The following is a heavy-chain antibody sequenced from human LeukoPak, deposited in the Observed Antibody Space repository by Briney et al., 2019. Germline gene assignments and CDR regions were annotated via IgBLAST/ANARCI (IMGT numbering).Heavy chain of an antibody. CDR1: GYSISSGYY. V-gene: IGHV4-38-2*01. CDR2: INHSGST. Sequence: SETLSLTCAVSGYSISSGYYWGWIRQPPGKGLEWIGEINHSGSTNYNPSLKSRVTISVDTSKNQFSLNLSSVTAADTAVYYCTRGRAAMVPLWGQGTLVTVSS. D-gene: IGHD5-18*01. J-gene: IGHJ4*02. CDR3: TRGRAAMVPL.